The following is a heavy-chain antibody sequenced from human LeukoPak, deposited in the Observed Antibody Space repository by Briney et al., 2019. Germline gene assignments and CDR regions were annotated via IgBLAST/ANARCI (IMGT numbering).Heavy chain of an antibody. CDR1: GFTFSKNV. Sequence: GGSLRLSCAASGFTFSKNVLSWVRQAPGKGLEWVSVISTGGGSTYYTDSVKGRFTISRDNSKNTLYLQMNSLRAEDTAVYYCAKTYLYDILTGPCLDYWGQGTLVTVSS. V-gene: IGHV3-23*01. J-gene: IGHJ4*02. D-gene: IGHD3-9*01. CDR2: ISTGGGST. CDR3: AKTYLYDILTGPCLDY.